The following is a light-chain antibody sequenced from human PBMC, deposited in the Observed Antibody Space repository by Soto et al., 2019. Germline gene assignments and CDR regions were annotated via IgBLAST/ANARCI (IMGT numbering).Light chain of an antibody. Sequence: DIVMTQSPLSLSVTAGEPASIAXRSRQRLLLSNGYNYLHWXLQKPGXTPKXXXYLXSSRASGFPDRLSGSGSGTDFTRKISRVEAEDGGRYACMQALHTPWTFGQGTRLEIK. CDR1: QRLLLSNGYNY. V-gene: IGKV2-28*01. CDR3: MQALHTPWT. CDR2: LXS. J-gene: IGKJ5*01.